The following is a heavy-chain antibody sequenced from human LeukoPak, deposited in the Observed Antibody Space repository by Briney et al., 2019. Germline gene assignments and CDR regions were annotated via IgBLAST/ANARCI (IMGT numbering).Heavy chain of an antibody. CDR2: ISSSSSTI. J-gene: IGHJ4*02. Sequence: GGSLRLSCAASGFTFSSYNMNWVRQAPGKGLEWVSYISSSSSTIYYADSVKGRFTISRDNAKNSLYLQMNSLRAEDTAVYYCASLFYYDYVWGSYRILDYWGQGTLVTVSS. CDR1: GFTFSSYN. CDR3: ASLFYYDYVWGSYRILDY. D-gene: IGHD3-16*02. V-gene: IGHV3-48*01.